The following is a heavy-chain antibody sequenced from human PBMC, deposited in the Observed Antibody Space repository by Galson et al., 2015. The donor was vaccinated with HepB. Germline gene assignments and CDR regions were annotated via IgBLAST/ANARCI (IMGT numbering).Heavy chain of an antibody. CDR2: ISGSGGST. CDR3: AKDFGSVVPAACDY. D-gene: IGHD2-2*01. V-gene: IGHV3-23*01. J-gene: IGHJ4*02. Sequence: SLRLSCAASGFAFSSYAMSWVRQAPGKGLEWVSAISGSGGSTYYADSVKGRFTISRDNSKNTLYLQMNSLRAEDTAVYYCAKDFGSVVPAACDYWGQGTLVTVSS. CDR1: GFAFSSYA.